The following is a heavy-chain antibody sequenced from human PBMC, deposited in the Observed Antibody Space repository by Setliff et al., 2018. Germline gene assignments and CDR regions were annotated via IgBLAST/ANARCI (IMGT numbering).Heavy chain of an antibody. CDR2: MDTGTGKK. D-gene: IGHD2-15*01. CDR1: GETFTRYS. V-gene: IGHV1-3*04. Sequence: ASVKVSCKASGETFTRYSIHWVRQAPGQRLEWIGYMDTGTGKKEYSQKFQDRVTITTDESTSTAYMELNSLTSEDTAVYYCARSPAVLGIVYLDPWGQGTLVTVSS. CDR3: ARSPAVLGIVYLDP. J-gene: IGHJ5*02.